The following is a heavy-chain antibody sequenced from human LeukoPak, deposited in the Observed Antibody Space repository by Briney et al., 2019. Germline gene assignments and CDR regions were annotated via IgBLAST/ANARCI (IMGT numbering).Heavy chain of an antibody. D-gene: IGHD3-9*01. CDR3: ARLPHYDILTGYYPSGFDY. J-gene: IGHJ4*02. Sequence: ASVKVSCKASGYTFTSYGISWVRQAPGQGLEWMGGISAYNGNTNYAQKLQGRVTMTTDTSTSKAYMELRRLRADDTAVYYCARLPHYDILTGYYPSGFDYWGQGTLVSVSS. V-gene: IGHV1-18*04. CDR2: ISAYNGNT. CDR1: GYTFTSYG.